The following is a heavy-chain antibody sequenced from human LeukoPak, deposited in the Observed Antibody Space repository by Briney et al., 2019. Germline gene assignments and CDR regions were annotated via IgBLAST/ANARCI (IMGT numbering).Heavy chain of an antibody. Sequence: GGSLRLSCAASGFTFSSYEMNWVRQAPGRGLEWVSYSSSSGRTTYYADSVKGRFTISRDNAKNSLYLQMNNLRADDTAVYYCAKARYDGEVMIAATDYWGQGTLVTVSS. CDR1: GFTFSSYE. V-gene: IGHV3-48*03. D-gene: IGHD2-15*01. CDR2: SSSSGRTT. J-gene: IGHJ4*02. CDR3: AKARYDGEVMIAATDY.